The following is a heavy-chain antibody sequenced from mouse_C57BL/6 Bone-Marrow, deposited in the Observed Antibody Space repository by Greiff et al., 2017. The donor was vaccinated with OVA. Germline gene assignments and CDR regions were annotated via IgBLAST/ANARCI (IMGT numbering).Heavy chain of an antibody. Sequence: EVHLVESGGGLVKPGGSLKLSCAASGFTFSSYAMSWVRQTPEKRLEWVAYISSGGDYIYYADTVKGRFTISRDNARNTLYLQMSSLKSEDTAMYYCTREGTGTGYWGQGTTLTVSS. J-gene: IGHJ2*01. CDR2: ISSGGDYI. D-gene: IGHD4-1*01. CDR3: TREGTGTGY. CDR1: GFTFSSYA. V-gene: IGHV5-9-1*02.